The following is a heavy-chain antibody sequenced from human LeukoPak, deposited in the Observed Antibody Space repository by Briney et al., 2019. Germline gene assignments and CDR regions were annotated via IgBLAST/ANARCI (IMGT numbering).Heavy chain of an antibody. V-gene: IGHV3-48*03. J-gene: IGHJ4*02. CDR2: ISSSGSTI. CDR1: GFTFSSYE. CDR3: ARARGLLSYYFDY. Sequence: GGSLRLSCAASGFTFSSYEMNWVRQAPGKGLEWVSYISSSGSTIYYADSVKGRFTISRDNSKNTLYLQMNSLRAEDTAVYYCARARGLLSYYFDYWGQGTLVTVSS. D-gene: IGHD3-10*01.